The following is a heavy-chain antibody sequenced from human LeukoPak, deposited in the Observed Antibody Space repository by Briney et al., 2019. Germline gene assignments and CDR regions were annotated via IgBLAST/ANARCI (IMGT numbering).Heavy chain of an antibody. Sequence: GASVKVSCKASGGTFSSYAISWVRQAPGQGLEWMGGIIPIFGTANHAQKFQGRVTITADESTSTAYMELSSLRSEDTAVYYCAAPHCSSTSCYDYYYYYMDVWGKGTTVTVSS. CDR2: IIPIFGTA. D-gene: IGHD2-2*01. CDR1: GGTFSSYA. V-gene: IGHV1-69*13. J-gene: IGHJ6*03. CDR3: AAPHCSSTSCYDYYYYYMDV.